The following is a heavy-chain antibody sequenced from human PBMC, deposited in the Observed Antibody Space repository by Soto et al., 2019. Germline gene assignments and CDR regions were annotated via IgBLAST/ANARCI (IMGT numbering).Heavy chain of an antibody. CDR3: AKDYGSGWSADY. V-gene: IGHV3-23*01. D-gene: IGHD6-19*01. Sequence: EVQLLESGGGLVQRGGSLRLSCAASGFTFSSYVMSWVRQTPGKRLEWVSGINGSGDTTYYADSVKGRFTVTRDNSRNTVFLQMNSLRGDDTAVYYCAKDYGSGWSADYWGQGALVTVSS. CDR1: GFTFSSYV. CDR2: INGSGDTT. J-gene: IGHJ4*02.